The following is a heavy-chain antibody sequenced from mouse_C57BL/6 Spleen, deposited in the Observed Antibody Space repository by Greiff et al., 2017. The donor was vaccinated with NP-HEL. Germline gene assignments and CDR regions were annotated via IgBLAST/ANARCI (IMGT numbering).Heavy chain of an antibody. CDR3: ARAPCLRSYYFDY. D-gene: IGHD1-1*01. Sequence: VQLQQSGADLAKPGASVKLSCKASGYTFTSYWMHWVNQRPGQGLEWTGYINPSSGYTKYNQKFKVKSTLTADKSSSTAVMQLSSLTYEDSAVYYCARAPCLRSYYFDYWSQGTTLTVAS. J-gene: IGHJ2*01. V-gene: IGHV1-7*01. CDR1: GYTFTSYW. CDR2: INPSSGYT.